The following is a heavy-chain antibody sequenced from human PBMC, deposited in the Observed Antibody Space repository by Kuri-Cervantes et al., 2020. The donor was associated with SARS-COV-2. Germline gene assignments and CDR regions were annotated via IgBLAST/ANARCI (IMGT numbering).Heavy chain of an antibody. V-gene: IGHV4-38-2*01. CDR1: GYSISSGYY. J-gene: IGHJ6*03. CDR3: ARNSGYSSGWFYYYYYMDV. D-gene: IGHD6-19*01. CDR2: IYHSGST. Sequence: GSLRLSCAVSGYSISSGYYWGWIRQPPGKGLEWIGSIYHSGSTYCNPSLKSRVTISVDTSKNQFSLKLSSVTAADTAVYYCARNSGYSSGWFYYYYYMDVWGKGTTVTVSS.